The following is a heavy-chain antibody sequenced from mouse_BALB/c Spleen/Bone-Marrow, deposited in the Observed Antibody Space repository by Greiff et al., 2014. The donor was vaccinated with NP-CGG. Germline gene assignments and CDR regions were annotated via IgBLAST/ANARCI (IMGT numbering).Heavy chain of an antibody. CDR3: AIHYYGSSGFAY. Sequence: VQLKESGAELVKPGASVKLSCTASGFNIKDTNMHWVKQRPEQGLEWIGRIDPANGNTKYDPKFQGKATITADTSSNTAYLQLSSLTSEDTAVYYCAIHYYGSSGFAYWGQGTLVTVSA. CDR2: IDPANGNT. V-gene: IGHV14-3*02. J-gene: IGHJ3*01. D-gene: IGHD1-1*01. CDR1: GFNIKDTN.